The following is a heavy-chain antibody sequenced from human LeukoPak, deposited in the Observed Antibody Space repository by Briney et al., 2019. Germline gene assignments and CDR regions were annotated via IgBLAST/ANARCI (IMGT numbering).Heavy chain of an antibody. Sequence: GGSLRLSCAASGFTFSSYAMSWVRQAPGKGPEWVSAISGSGGSTYYADSVKGWFTISRDNSKNTLYLQMNSLRAEDTAVYYCAKGRKYPHGWFDPWGQGTLVTVSS. V-gene: IGHV3-23*01. CDR1: GFTFSSYA. J-gene: IGHJ5*02. CDR2: ISGSGGST. CDR3: AKGRKYPHGWFDP. D-gene: IGHD2-2*01.